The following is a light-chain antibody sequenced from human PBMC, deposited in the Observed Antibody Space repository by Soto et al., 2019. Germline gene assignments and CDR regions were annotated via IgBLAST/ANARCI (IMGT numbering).Light chain of an antibody. CDR2: EVS. V-gene: IGLV2-14*01. CDR1: SSDVGGYNY. CDR3: SSYTSRSYV. J-gene: IGLJ1*01. Sequence: QSALTQPASVSGSPGQSITISCTGTSSDVGGYNYVSWYQQHPGKAPKLMIYEVSNRPSGVSNRFSGSKSGNTASLTISGLQAEDEHDYYCSSYTSRSYVFGTGTKVTVL.